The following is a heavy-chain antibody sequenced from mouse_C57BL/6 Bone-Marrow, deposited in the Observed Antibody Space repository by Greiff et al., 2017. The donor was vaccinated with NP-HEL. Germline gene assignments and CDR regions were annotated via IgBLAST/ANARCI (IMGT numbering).Heavy chain of an antibody. V-gene: IGHV2-6-1*01. CDR3: ARHLGSSEAYYAMDY. CDR1: GFSLTSYG. Sequence: VQLQESGPGLVAPSQSLSITCTVSGFSLTSYGVHWVRQPPGKGLEWLVVIWSDGSTTYNSALKSRLSISKDNSKSQVFLKMNSLQTDDTAMYYCARHLGSSEAYYAMDYWGQGTSVTVSS. J-gene: IGHJ4*01. D-gene: IGHD1-1*01. CDR2: IWSDGST.